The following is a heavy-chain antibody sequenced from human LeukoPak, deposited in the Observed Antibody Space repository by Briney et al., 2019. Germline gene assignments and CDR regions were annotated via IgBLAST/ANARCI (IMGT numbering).Heavy chain of an antibody. CDR3: ARTNKIDETAFDS. J-gene: IGHJ3*02. CDR1: GGAISGYY. CDR2: IFYSGST. D-gene: IGHD1/OR15-1a*01. V-gene: IGHV4-59*01. Sequence: PSETLSLTCTVSGGAISGYYWSWLRQPPGKGLEWIGYIFYSGSTNYLPSLKRRFSISVGTSKKRFSLKLTAVTAADTAVYYCARTNKIDETAFDSWGQATMLTVSS.